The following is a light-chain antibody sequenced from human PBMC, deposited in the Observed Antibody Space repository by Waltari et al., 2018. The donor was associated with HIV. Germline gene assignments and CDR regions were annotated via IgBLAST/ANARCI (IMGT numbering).Light chain of an antibody. CDR2: AAS. CDR3: QQLNEYPWT. V-gene: IGKV1-9*01. CDR1: QHIRNY. J-gene: IGKJ1*01. Sequence: DIQLTQSPSFLSASVGDRVTTTCRASQHIRNYLAWYQQKLGKAPKLLIYAASSLQSGVPSRFSGSGSGTQFTLTINSLQPEDFATYHCQQLNEYPWTFGQGTQVEIK.